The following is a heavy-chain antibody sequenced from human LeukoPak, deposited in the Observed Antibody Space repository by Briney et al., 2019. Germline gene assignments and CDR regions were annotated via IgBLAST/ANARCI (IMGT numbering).Heavy chain of an antibody. CDR2: IIPIFGTA. D-gene: IGHD3-3*01. CDR1: GYTFTGYY. CDR3: ARGRTYYDFWSGYPEPYYMDV. V-gene: IGHV1-69*05. J-gene: IGHJ6*03. Sequence: GASVKVSCKASGYTFTGYYMHWVRQAPGQGLEWMGGIIPIFGTANYAQKFQGRVTITTDESTSTAYMELSSLRSEDTAVYYCARGRTYYDFWSGYPEPYYMDVWGKGTTVTVSS.